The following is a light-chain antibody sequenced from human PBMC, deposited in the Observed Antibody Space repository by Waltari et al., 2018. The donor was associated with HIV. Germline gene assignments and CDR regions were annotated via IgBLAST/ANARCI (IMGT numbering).Light chain of an antibody. CDR2: DVS. J-gene: IGLJ1*01. V-gene: IGLV2-14*03. CDR3: SSYTGSSTLGV. CDR1: SSHVGHYHY. Sequence: QSALTQPASVSGSPGQSITISCTGTSSHVGHYHYVSWYQQHPDKAPKLIIYDVSIRPSGISDRFSGSKSGNTASLTISGLQDDDEADYFCSSYTGSSTLGVFGTGTRVTVL.